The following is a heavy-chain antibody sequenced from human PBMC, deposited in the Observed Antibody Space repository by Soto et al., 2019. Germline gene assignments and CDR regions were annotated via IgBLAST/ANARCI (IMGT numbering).Heavy chain of an antibody. D-gene: IGHD1-1*01. Sequence: ASVKVSCKASGYTFTSYGISWVRQAPGQGLEWMGWISAYNGNTNYAQKLQGRVTMTTDTSTSTAYMELRSLRSDDTAVYYCARDLVLALQRDYYSGMDVWGQGTTVTVS. V-gene: IGHV1-18*01. CDR2: ISAYNGNT. CDR1: GYTFTSYG. J-gene: IGHJ6*02. CDR3: ARDLVLALQRDYYSGMDV.